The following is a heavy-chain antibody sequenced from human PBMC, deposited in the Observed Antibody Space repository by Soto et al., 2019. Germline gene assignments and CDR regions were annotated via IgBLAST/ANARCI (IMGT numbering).Heavy chain of an antibody. CDR1: GGTFSSYT. Sequence: QVQLVQSGAEVKKPGSSVKVSCKASGGTFSSYTISWVRQAPGQGLEWMGRSIPILGIANYAQKFQGRVTITADKSTSTAYMELSSLRSEDTAVYYCARDRRGWLRPPIFAYWGQGTLVTVSS. CDR3: ARDRRGWLRPPIFAY. CDR2: SIPILGIA. V-gene: IGHV1-69*08. J-gene: IGHJ4*02. D-gene: IGHD5-12*01.